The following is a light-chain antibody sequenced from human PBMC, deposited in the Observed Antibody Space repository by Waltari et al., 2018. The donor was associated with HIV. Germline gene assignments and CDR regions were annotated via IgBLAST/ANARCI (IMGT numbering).Light chain of an antibody. CDR3: QAWDSSTVI. CDR2: QDT. CDR1: NWESKY. V-gene: IGLV3-1*01. Sequence: SYELTQPPSVSVSPRQTTSITCPGPNWESKYVCWYQQKPGQPPVLVIYQDTKRPSGIPERFSGSSSGNTATLTISGTQAVDEGDYYCQAWDSSTVIFGRGTKLTVL. J-gene: IGLJ2*01.